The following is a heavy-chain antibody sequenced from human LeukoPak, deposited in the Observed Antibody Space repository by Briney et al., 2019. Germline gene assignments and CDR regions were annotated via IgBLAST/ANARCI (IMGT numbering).Heavy chain of an antibody. CDR2: MSSSSNFI. V-gene: IGHV3-21*01. D-gene: IGHD3-10*01. J-gene: IGHJ4*02. CDR1: GFTFSSYS. CDR3: AREFYGLGSFVDY. Sequence: GGSLRLSCAASGFTFSSYSMNWVRQAPGKGLEWVSSMSSSSNFIYYADSVKGRFTISRDNAKNSLYLQMNSLRAEDTAVYYCAREFYGLGSFVDYWGQGTLVTVSS.